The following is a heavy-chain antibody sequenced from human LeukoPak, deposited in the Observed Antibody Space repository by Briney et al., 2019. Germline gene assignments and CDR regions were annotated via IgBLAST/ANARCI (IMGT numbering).Heavy chain of an antibody. CDR1: GFTFSSYA. CDR2: ISGSGSST. Sequence: GGSLRLSCAASGFTFSSYAMNWVRQAPGKGLEWVSDISGSGSSTSYADSVKGRFTISRDNSKNTLYLQMNSLRAEDTAVYYCAKPRYSYYYYMDVWGKGTTVTISS. D-gene: IGHD3-9*01. J-gene: IGHJ6*03. CDR3: AKPRYSYYYYMDV. V-gene: IGHV3-23*01.